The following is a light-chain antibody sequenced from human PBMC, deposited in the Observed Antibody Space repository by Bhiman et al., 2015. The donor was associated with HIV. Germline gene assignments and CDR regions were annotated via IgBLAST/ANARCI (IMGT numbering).Light chain of an antibody. Sequence: QSVLTQSPSVSGTPGQRVTIFCSGSDSDIGINSVSWYQQLPGTAPKLLIYGNVLRPSGVPDRFSGSKSDTSASLAITGLQPEDEGDYYCQSYDTSLSASLFGGGTRLTVL. CDR3: QSYDTSLSASL. CDR1: DSDIGINS. V-gene: IGLV1-44*01. CDR2: GNV. J-gene: IGLJ2*01.